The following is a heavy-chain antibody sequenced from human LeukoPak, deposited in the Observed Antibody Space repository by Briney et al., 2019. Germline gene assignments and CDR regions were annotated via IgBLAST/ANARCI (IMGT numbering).Heavy chain of an antibody. J-gene: IGHJ5*02. Sequence: SQTLSLTCTVSGGSISSGGYYWSWIRQHPGKGLEWIGEINHSGSTNYNPSLKSRVTISVDTSKNQFSLKLSSVTAADTAVYYCARRSEWELEGWWFDPWGQGTLVTVSS. CDR2: INHSGST. V-gene: IGHV4-31*03. CDR1: GGSISSGGYY. D-gene: IGHD1-26*01. CDR3: ARRSEWELEGWWFDP.